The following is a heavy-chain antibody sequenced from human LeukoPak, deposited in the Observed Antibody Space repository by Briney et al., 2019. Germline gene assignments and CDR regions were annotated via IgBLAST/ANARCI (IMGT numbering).Heavy chain of an antibody. CDR2: IYTSGST. CDR3: AREDGDSSGYYPSD. D-gene: IGHD3-22*01. CDR1: GGSFSGYY. J-gene: IGHJ4*02. Sequence: SETLSLTCAVYGGSFSGYYWSWIRQPAGKGLEWIGRIYTSGSTNYNPSLKSRVTMSVDTSKNQFSLKLSSVTAADTAVYYCAREDGDSSGYYPSDWGQGTLVTVSS. V-gene: IGHV4-4*07.